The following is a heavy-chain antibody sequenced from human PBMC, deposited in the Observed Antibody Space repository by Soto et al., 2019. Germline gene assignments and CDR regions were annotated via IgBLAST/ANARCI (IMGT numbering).Heavy chain of an antibody. J-gene: IGHJ3*02. CDR3: ARVGWGYQLLWGAFDI. Sequence: GGSLRLSCAASGFTFSSYWMSWVRQAPGKGLEWVAKIKQDGSEKYYVDSVKGRFTISRDNAKNSLYLQMNSLRAEDTAVYYCARVGWGYQLLWGAFDIWGQGTMVTVSS. V-gene: IGHV3-7*01. CDR2: IKQDGSEK. CDR1: GFTFSSYW. D-gene: IGHD2-2*01.